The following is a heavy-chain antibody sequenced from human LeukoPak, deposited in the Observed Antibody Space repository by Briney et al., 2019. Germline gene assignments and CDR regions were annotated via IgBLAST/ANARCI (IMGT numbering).Heavy chain of an antibody. V-gene: IGHV1-2*02. CDR2: INPNNGGT. CDR3: ARGDNYYGSGGPPDY. D-gene: IGHD3-10*01. Sequence: GASVKVSCKASGGTFSSYAISWVRQAPGQGLEWMGWINPNNGGTNYAQKFQGRVTMTRDTSISTAYMELSRLRSDDTAVYYCARGDNYYGSGGPPDYWGQGTLVTVSS. J-gene: IGHJ4*02. CDR1: GGTFSSYA.